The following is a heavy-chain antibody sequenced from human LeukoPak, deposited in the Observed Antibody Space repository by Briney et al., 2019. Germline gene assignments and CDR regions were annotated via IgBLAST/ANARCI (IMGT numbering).Heavy chain of an antibody. V-gene: IGHV1-2*02. CDR1: GYTFTDYY. Sequence: ASVTVSCKASGYTFTDYYLHWVRQAPGQGLEWMGWINPNSGGTNYARKFQGGFTMTRDTSISTAYMELSSLRSDDTAVYYCARDAGSSGWTRFDYWGQGTLVTASS. CDR2: INPNSGGT. CDR3: ARDAGSSGWTRFDY. J-gene: IGHJ4*02. D-gene: IGHD6-19*01.